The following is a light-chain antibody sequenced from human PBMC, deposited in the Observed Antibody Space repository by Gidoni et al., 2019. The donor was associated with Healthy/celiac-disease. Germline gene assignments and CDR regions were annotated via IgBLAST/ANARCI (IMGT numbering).Light chain of an antibody. CDR1: QSISSY. CDR2: AAS. V-gene: IGKV1-39*01. J-gene: IGKJ3*01. Sequence: DIQMTQSPSSLSASVGDRVTITCRASQSISSYLNWYQQKPGKAPKLLIYAASSVQSGVPSRFSGSGSGTDFTLTISSLQPEDFATYYCQQSYSTPGITFGPGTKVDIK. CDR3: QQSYSTPGIT.